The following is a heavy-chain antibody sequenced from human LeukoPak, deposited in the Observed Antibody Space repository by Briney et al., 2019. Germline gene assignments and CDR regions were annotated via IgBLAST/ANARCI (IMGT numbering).Heavy chain of an antibody. D-gene: IGHD4-17*01. J-gene: IGHJ4*02. Sequence: GGTLRLSCAASGFTFSSYGMSWVRQAPGKGLEWVSSISSSSSYIYYADSVKGRFTISRDNAKNSLYLQMNSLRAEDTAVYYCARDGHGDYYWGQGTLVTVSS. CDR3: ARDGHGDYY. V-gene: IGHV3-21*01. CDR2: ISSSSSYI. CDR1: GFTFSSYG.